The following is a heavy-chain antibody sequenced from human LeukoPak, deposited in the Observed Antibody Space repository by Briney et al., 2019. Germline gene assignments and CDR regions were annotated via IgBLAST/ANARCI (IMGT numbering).Heavy chain of an antibody. V-gene: IGHV3-7*01. CDR1: GFTFSSYW. J-gene: IGHJ4*02. CDR2: IKQDGSEK. Sequence: QPGGSLRLSCAASGFTFSSYWMSWVRQAPGKGLEWVANIKQDGSEKYYVDSVKGRFTISRDNAKNSLYLQINSLRAEDTAVYYCARGAPRGVPDFDYWGQGTLVTVSS. CDR3: ARGAPRGVPDFDY. D-gene: IGHD2-8*01.